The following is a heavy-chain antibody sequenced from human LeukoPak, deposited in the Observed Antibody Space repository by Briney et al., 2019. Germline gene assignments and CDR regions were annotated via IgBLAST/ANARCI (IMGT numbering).Heavy chain of an antibody. V-gene: IGHV3-48*03. J-gene: IGHJ4*02. Sequence: PGGSLRLSCAASGFTFSSYAMNWVRQAPGKGPEWVSYISSSGSPIYYADSVKGRFTISRDSAKNSLYLQMNSLRAEDTAVYYCARRGETTVTTLDYWGQGTLVTVSS. CDR1: GFTFSSYA. D-gene: IGHD4-17*01. CDR3: ARRGETTVTTLDY. CDR2: ISSSGSPI.